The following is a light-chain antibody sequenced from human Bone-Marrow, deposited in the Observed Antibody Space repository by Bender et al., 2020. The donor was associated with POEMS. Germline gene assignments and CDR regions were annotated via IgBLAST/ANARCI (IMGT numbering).Light chain of an antibody. CDR1: SSNIGNNA. Sequence: QSVLTQPPSASGTPGQRVTISCSGSSSNIGNNAVNWYQQLPGTAPKLLIYRHDKRSSGVPDRFSGSKSGTSASLAISGLQSEDEADYYCCSYAGSYLMVFGGGAKLTVL. V-gene: IGLV1-44*01. J-gene: IGLJ2*01. CDR2: RHD. CDR3: CSYAGSYLMV.